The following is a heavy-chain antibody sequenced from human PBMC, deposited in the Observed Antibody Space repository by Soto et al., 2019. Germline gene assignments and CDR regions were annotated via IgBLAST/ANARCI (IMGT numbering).Heavy chain of an antibody. V-gene: IGHV1-69*13. Sequence: VASVKVSCKASGGTFSSYAISWVRQAPGQGLEWMGGIIPIFGTANYAQKFQGRVTITADESTSTAYMELSSLRSEDTAVYYCASKVWRWLQLHAFDIWGQGTMVTVSS. D-gene: IGHD5-12*01. CDR1: GGTFSSYA. CDR2: IIPIFGTA. CDR3: ASKVWRWLQLHAFDI. J-gene: IGHJ3*02.